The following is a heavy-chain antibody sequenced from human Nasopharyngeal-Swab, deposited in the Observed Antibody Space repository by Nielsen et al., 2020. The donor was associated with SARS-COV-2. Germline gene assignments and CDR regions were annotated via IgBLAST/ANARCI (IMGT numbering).Heavy chain of an antibody. CDR3: ARGRTTGFGGYYYGMDV. CDR2: ISAYNGNT. V-gene: IGHV1-18*01. Sequence: WVRQAPGQGLEWMGWISAYNGNTNYAQKLQGRVTMTTDTSTSTAYMELRSLRSDDTAVYYCARGRTTGFGGYYYGMDVWGQGTTVTVSS. D-gene: IGHD1-1*01. J-gene: IGHJ6*02.